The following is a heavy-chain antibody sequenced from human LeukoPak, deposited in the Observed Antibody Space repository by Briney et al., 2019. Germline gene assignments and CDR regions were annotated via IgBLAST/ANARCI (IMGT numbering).Heavy chain of an antibody. J-gene: IGHJ6*02. Sequence: PSETLSLTCTVSGVSISSGGYYWSWIRQHPGKGLEWIGYIYYSGSTYYNPSLKSRVTISVDTSKNQFSLKLSSVTAADTAVYYCARLYSSSWYYYYGMDVWGQGTTVTVSS. CDR1: GVSISSGGYY. V-gene: IGHV4-31*03. CDR3: ARLYSSSWYYYYGMDV. D-gene: IGHD6-13*01. CDR2: IYYSGST.